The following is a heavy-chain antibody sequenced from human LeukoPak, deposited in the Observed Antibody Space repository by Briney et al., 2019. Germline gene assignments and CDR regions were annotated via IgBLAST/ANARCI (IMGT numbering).Heavy chain of an antibody. V-gene: IGHV3-23*01. CDR2: ISGSGGST. D-gene: IGHD2/OR15-2a*01. CDR3: ARTYCNYGRGDY. Sequence: GGSLRLSCAASGFTFSSYAMSWVRQAPGKGLEWVSAISGSGGSTYYADSVKGRFTISRDNSKNTLYLQMNNLRAEDTAVYYCARTYCNYGRGDYWGQGTLVIVSS. CDR1: GFTFSSYA. J-gene: IGHJ4*02.